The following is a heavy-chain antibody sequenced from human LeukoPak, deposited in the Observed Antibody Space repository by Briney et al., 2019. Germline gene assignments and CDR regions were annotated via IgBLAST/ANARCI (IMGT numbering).Heavy chain of an antibody. J-gene: IGHJ6*02. Sequence: SETLSLTCTVSGGSISSYYWSWIRQPPGKGLEWIGYIYYSGSTNYNPSLKSRVTISVDTSKNHFSLKLNSVTAADTAVYFCASFRPVDYYFYGVDVWGQGTTVTVSS. CDR2: IYYSGST. CDR1: GGSISSYY. CDR3: ASFRPVDYYFYGVDV. V-gene: IGHV4-59*01.